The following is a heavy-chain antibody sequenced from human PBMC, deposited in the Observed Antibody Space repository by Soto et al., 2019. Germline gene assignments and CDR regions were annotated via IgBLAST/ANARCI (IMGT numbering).Heavy chain of an antibody. J-gene: IGHJ4*02. Sequence: GASVKVSCKASGYTFTSYGISWVRQAPGQGLERMGWISAYNGNTNYAQNLQGRVTMTTDTSTSTAYMDLRSLRSDDTAVYYCARDLGQQLVDYWGQGTLVTVSS. CDR3: ARDLGQQLVDY. CDR1: GYTFTSYG. V-gene: IGHV1-18*01. CDR2: ISAYNGNT. D-gene: IGHD6-13*01.